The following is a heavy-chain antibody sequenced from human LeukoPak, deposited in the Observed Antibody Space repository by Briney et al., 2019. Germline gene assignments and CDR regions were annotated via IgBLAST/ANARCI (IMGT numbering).Heavy chain of an antibody. CDR1: GYTFTSYY. V-gene: IGHV1-46*01. Sequence: ASVKVSCKASGYTFTSYYMHWVRQAPGQGLEWMGIINPSGGGTSYAQKFQGRVTMTRDTSTSTVYMELSSLRSEGTAVYYCARDKAVTTEVTQHFQHWGQGTLVTVSS. J-gene: IGHJ1*01. D-gene: IGHD4-23*01. CDR2: INPSGGGT. CDR3: ARDKAVTTEVTQHFQH.